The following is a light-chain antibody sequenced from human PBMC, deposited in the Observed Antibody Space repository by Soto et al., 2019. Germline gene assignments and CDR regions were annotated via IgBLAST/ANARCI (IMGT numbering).Light chain of an antibody. CDR1: QSVSSSY. V-gene: IGKV3-20*01. Sequence: EIVLTQSPGTLSLSPGGRATLSCRASQSVSSSYLAWYQQKPGQSPRLLIYGASRRATGIPDRFSGSGSGTDFTLTISRLEPEDFAVYYCQQYDASLWTFGQGTKVDIK. CDR2: GAS. J-gene: IGKJ1*01. CDR3: QQYDASLWT.